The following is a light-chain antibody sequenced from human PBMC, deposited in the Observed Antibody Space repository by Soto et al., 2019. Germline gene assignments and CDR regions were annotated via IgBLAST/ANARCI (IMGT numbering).Light chain of an antibody. Sequence: QSALTQPASVSGSPGQSITISCTGTSSDVGGYNYVSWYQQHPGKAPKVMIYEVSNRPSGVSKRFSGSKSGNTASLTISGLQAEDEADYHCSSYTSSSPVVFGGGTKRTVL. CDR1: SSDVGGYNY. CDR3: SSYTSSSPVV. V-gene: IGLV2-14*01. CDR2: EVS. J-gene: IGLJ2*01.